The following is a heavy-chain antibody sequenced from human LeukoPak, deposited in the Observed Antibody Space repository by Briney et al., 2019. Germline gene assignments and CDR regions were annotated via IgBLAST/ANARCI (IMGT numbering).Heavy chain of an antibody. D-gene: IGHD1-26*01. Sequence: SETLSLTCAVSGGSINSGGYSWSWIRQPPGKGLEWIGYIYHSGSTYYNPSLKSRVTISVDRSKNQVSLKLSSVTAADTAVYYCARGGGSYGNYLDYWGQGTLVTVSS. CDR1: GGSINSGGYS. CDR2: IYHSGST. V-gene: IGHV4-30-2*01. CDR3: ARGGGSYGNYLDY. J-gene: IGHJ4*02.